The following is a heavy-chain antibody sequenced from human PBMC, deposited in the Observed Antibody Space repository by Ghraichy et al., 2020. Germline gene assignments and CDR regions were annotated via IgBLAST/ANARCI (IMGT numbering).Heavy chain of an antibody. CDR2: ISSSSSYT. J-gene: IGHJ5*02. V-gene: IGHV3-11*05. Sequence: GESLNISCAASGFTFSDYYMSWIRQAPGKGLEWVSYISSSSSYTNYADSGKGRFTISRDNAKNSLYLQMNSLRAEDTAVYYCARGGGYCYGSLHGWFDPWGQGTLVTVSS. CDR3: ARGGGYCYGSLHGWFDP. CDR1: GFTFSDYY. D-gene: IGHD5-18*01.